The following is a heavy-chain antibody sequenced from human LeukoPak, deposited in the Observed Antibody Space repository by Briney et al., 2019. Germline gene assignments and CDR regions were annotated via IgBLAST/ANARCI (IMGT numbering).Heavy chain of an antibody. V-gene: IGHV3-74*01. CDR1: GFTFDDYA. CDR3: ARAGIVRPRPDY. CDR2: INSDGSST. J-gene: IGHJ4*02. Sequence: PGGALRLSCAASGFTFDDYAMHWVRQAPGKGLVWVSHINSDGSSTAYADSVKGRFTISRDNAKNTLYLQMTSLRAEDTAVYYCARAGIVRPRPDYWDQGTLVTVSS. D-gene: IGHD1-14*01.